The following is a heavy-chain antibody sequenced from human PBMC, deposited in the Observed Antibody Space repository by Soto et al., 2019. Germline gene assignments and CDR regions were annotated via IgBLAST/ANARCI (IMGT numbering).Heavy chain of an antibody. CDR3: ARQNSYGYYYCGLDV. CDR2: IYAGDSHT. D-gene: IGHD5-18*01. Sequence: GESLTISCKGPGYSFSNYWIGRVRQMPGKGLEWMGLIYAGDSHTRYSPSFQGQVTISADKSISTAHLQWSSLKASDTALYYCARQNSYGYYYCGLDVWGQVTRGTFSS. V-gene: IGHV5-51*01. J-gene: IGHJ6*02. CDR1: GYSFSNYW.